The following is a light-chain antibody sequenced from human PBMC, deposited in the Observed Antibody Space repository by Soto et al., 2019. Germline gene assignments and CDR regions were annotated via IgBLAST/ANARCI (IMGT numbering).Light chain of an antibody. J-gene: IGKJ1*01. CDR3: HQYQTLLT. Sequence: DIQVTQSPSTLSASVGERVTITCRASQGISIWLAWYQQKPGKAPDLLIYDASSLESGVPSSFSGSGSGTDFTLISSGLQPDDSATYYCHQYQTLLTFGQGTKVEIK. CDR1: QGISIW. CDR2: DAS. V-gene: IGKV1-5*01.